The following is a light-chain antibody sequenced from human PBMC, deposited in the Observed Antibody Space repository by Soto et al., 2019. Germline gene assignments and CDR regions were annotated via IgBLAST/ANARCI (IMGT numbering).Light chain of an antibody. Sequence: IVMTQSPATLSVSPGESATLSCRASQTIDNKLAWYQQRPGQAPRLLIYGASIRATGIQARFSGSGSGTEFTLTIRGLQSEDFGVYYCKQYKDWRTCGQGTKVDIK. V-gene: IGKV3-15*01. CDR2: GAS. CDR1: QTIDNK. CDR3: KQYKDWRT. J-gene: IGKJ1*01.